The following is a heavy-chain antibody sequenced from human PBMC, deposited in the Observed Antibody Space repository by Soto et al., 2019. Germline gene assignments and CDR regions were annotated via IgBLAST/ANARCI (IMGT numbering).Heavy chain of an antibody. J-gene: IGHJ4*02. CDR3: ARYYRGRGRYFLDF. V-gene: IGHV3-7*03. CDR1: GFTFIGSF. Sequence: QLGGSLRLSCVSSGFTFIGSFMGWIRHAPGKGLEWVANINQDGGVTYYVDSVEGRFTISRDNTKDSLYLQMNSLRGEDTAIYYCARYYRGRGRYFLDFSGQGLWFAVSS. CDR2: INQDGGVT. D-gene: IGHD1-26*01.